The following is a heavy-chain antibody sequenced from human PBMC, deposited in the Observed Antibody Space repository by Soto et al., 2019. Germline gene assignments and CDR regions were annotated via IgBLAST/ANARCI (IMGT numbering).Heavy chain of an antibody. CDR2: IWYDGSNK. V-gene: IGHV3-33*01. CDR3: VRGGLQRRGLDVFDV. CDR1: GFTFSSYG. Sequence: PGGSLRLSCAASGFTFSSYGMYWVRQAPGKGLEWVAVIWYDGSNKYYEDSVKGRFTISRDNSKNTLYLQMNSLRAEDTAVYYCVRGGLQRRGLDVFDVWGPGTMVTVSS. D-gene: IGHD1-1*01. J-gene: IGHJ3*01.